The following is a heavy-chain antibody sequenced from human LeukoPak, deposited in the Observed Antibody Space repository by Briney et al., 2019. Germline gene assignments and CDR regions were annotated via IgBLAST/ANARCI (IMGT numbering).Heavy chain of an antibody. Sequence: GGSLRLSCAASGFTFSSYAMSWVRQAPGKGLEWVSAISGSGGSTYYADSVKGRFTISRDNSKNTLYLQMNSLRAEDTAAYYCAKVTDIVVVPAGEFDYWGQGTLVTVSS. CDR3: AKVTDIVVVPAGEFDY. V-gene: IGHV3-23*01. CDR1: GFTFSSYA. CDR2: ISGSGGST. D-gene: IGHD2-2*01. J-gene: IGHJ4*02.